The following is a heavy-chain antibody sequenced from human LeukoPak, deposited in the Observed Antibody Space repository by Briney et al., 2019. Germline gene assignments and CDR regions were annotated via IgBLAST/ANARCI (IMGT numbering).Heavy chain of an antibody. D-gene: IGHD1-26*01. J-gene: IGHJ4*02. CDR1: GGSISSYY. V-gene: IGHV4-59*01. Sequence: SETLSLTCTVSGGSISSYYWSWLRQPPGKGLEWIGYIYYSGSTNYSPSLKSRVTISVDTSKNQFSLKLSSVTAADTAVYYCARKGLAGGLDYWGQGTLVTVSS. CDR3: ARKGLAGGLDY. CDR2: IYYSGST.